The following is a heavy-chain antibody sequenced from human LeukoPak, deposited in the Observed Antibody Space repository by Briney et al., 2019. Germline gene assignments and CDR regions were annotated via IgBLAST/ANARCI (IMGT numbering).Heavy chain of an antibody. CDR1: GFTFSSYW. CDR3: ARVYFQYYYDSSGQNDY. D-gene: IGHD3-22*01. CDR2: IKQDGSEK. J-gene: IGHJ4*02. V-gene: IGHV3-7*01. Sequence: GGSLRLSCAASGFTFSSYWMSWVRQASGKGLEWVANIKQDGSEKYYVDSVKGRFTISRDNAKNSLYLQMNSLRAEDTAVYYCARVYFQYYYDSSGQNDYWGQGILVTVSS.